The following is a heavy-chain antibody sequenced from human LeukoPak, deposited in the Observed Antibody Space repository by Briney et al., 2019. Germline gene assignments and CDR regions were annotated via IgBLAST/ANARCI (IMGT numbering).Heavy chain of an antibody. J-gene: IGHJ6*03. CDR2: IYYTGST. V-gene: IGHV4-39*07. CDR1: GGSISSSSYY. D-gene: IGHD3-22*01. Sequence: SETLSLTCTVSGGSISSSSYYWGWIRQPPGKGLEWIGSIYYTGSTYYNPSLKSRVTISVDTSKNQFSLKLSSVTAADTAVYYCARTPPYYYDSSGYHRGYMDVWGKGTTVTVSS. CDR3: ARTPPYYYDSSGYHRGYMDV.